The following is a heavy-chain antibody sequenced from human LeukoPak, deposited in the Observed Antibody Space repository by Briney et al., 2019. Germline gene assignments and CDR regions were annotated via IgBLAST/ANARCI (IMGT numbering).Heavy chain of an antibody. CDR2: TFYRSRWYN. D-gene: IGHD5-24*01. Sequence: SQTLSLTCAISGDSVSSYTATWNWIRQSPSRGLEWLGGTFYRSRWYNQYNQFAISVKSRITINPDTSKNQFSLQLNSVTPEDTAVYYCAKDRSEMATNLFDYWGQGTLVTVSS. J-gene: IGHJ4*02. V-gene: IGHV6-1*01. CDR1: GDSVSSYTAT. CDR3: AKDRSEMATNLFDY.